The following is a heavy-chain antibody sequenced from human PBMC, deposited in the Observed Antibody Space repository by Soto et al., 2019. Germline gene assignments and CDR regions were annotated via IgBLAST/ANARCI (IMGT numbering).Heavy chain of an antibody. CDR1: GYIFTGYA. J-gene: IGHJ4*02. Sequence: QVQLVQSGTEARKPGASVKVSCRASGYIFTGYAIQWVRQAPGQRLEWMGWIAAGNGNTRYSQKFLDRVTISRDISASTAYMELTSLRSEDTAIYYCATTASGTNYFDHWGQGTLVTVYS. CDR2: IAAGNGNT. CDR3: ATTASGTNYFDH. D-gene: IGHD4-4*01. V-gene: IGHV1-3*01.